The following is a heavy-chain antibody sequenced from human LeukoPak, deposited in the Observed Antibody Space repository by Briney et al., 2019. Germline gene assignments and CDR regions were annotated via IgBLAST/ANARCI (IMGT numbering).Heavy chain of an antibody. J-gene: IGHJ4*02. CDR2: ISGSGGST. CDR1: GFTVSSNY. CDR3: AKNRRAIAAHTNDY. V-gene: IGHV3-23*01. Sequence: PGGPLRLSCAASGFTVSSNYMSWVRQAPGKGLEWVSAISGSGGSTYYADSVKGRFTISRDNSKNTLYLQMNSLRAEDTAVYYCAKNRRAIAAHTNDYWGQGTLVTVSS. D-gene: IGHD6-13*01.